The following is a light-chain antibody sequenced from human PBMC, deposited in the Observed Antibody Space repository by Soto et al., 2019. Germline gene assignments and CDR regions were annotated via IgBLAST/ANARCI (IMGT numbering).Light chain of an antibody. V-gene: IGKV1-33*01. CDR3: QQYDHPPYT. CDR2: DAS. J-gene: IGKJ2*01. CDR1: QDIRKY. Sequence: DIQLTQSPSSLSATVGERVTITCQASQDIRKYLNWYQQKPGKAPKLLIYDASNRETGVPSRFSGSGSVTDFSLSIDSLQPEDIATYYCQQYDHPPYTFGQGTTLEIK.